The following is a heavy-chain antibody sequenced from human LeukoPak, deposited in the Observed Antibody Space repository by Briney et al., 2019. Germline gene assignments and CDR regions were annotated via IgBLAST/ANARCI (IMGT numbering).Heavy chain of an antibody. J-gene: IGHJ3*02. Sequence: GGSLRLSCAASGFTFSNYWMSWVRQTPGKGLEWVANINQDGSEKKYKGSVKGRFTISRDNSKNTLYLQMNSLRAEDTAVYYCARDSGITIFGLSRAFDIWGQGTMVTVSS. CDR3: ARDSGITIFGLSRAFDI. V-gene: IGHV3-7*01. CDR1: GFTFSNYW. CDR2: INQDGSEK. D-gene: IGHD3/OR15-3a*01.